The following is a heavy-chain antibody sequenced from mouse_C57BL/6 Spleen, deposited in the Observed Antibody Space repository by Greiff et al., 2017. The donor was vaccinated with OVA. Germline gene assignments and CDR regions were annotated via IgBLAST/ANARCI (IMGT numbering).Heavy chain of an antibody. D-gene: IGHD1-1*01. CDR2: INYDGSST. CDR1: GFTFSDYY. CDR3: ARYYGSSYGYAMDY. V-gene: IGHV5-16*01. J-gene: IGHJ4*01. Sequence: EVKLMESEGGLVQPGSSMKLSCTASGFTFSDYYMAWVRQVPEKGLEWVANINYDGSSTYYLDSLKSRCNISRDNAKNILYLQMSSLKSEDTATYYCARYYGSSYGYAMDYWGQGTSVTVSS.